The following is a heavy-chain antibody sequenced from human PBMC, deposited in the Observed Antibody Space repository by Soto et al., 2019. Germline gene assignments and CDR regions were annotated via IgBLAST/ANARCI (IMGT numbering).Heavy chain of an antibody. CDR2: INMDGSST. D-gene: IGHD2-2*01. CDR1: EFTCSDHW. Sequence: PMRLPYRAAEFTCSDHWMRCVLKAAGKGLVWVSRINMDGSSTNYADSVKGRFTISRDNAKNTLYLQMNSLRVDDTAVYYCARGPRGLYHHDYWGQGALVTVSS. V-gene: IGHV3-74*01. CDR3: ARGPRGLYHHDY. J-gene: IGHJ4*02.